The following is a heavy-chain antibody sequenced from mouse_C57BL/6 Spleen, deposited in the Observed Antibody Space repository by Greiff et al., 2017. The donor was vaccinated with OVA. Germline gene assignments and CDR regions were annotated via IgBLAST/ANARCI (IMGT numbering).Heavy chain of an antibody. V-gene: IGHV1-26*01. J-gene: IGHJ3*01. CDR2: INPNNGGT. D-gene: IGHD1-1*02. CDR3: ARMVSSWFAY. Sequence: EVQLQQSGPELVKPGASVKISCKASGYTFTDYYMNWVKQSHGKSLEWIGAINPNNGGTSYNQKFKGKATLTVDKSSSTDYMELRSLTSEDSAVYYCARMVSSWFAYWGQGTLVTVSA. CDR1: GYTFTDYY.